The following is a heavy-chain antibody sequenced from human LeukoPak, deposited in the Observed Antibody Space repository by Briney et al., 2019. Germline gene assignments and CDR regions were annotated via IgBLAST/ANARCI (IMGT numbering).Heavy chain of an antibody. J-gene: IGHJ5*02. V-gene: IGHV1-69*13. CDR3: AGGICSSTSCYRGSWFDP. CDR1: GGTFSSYA. Sequence: ASVKVSCKASGGTFSSYAISWVRQAPGQGLEWMGGIIPIFGTANYAQKFQGRVAITADESTSTAYTELSSLRSEDTAVYYCAGGICSSTSCYRGSWFDPWGQGTLVTVSS. D-gene: IGHD2-2*02. CDR2: IIPIFGTA.